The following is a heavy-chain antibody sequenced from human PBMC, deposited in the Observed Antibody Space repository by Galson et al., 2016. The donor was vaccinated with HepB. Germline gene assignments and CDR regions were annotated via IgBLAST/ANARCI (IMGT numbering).Heavy chain of an antibody. CDR2: IYYSGST. CDR1: GGSISNYY. D-gene: IGHD1-1*01. CDR3: GRDHDTTGIDY. V-gene: IGHV4-59*01. J-gene: IGHJ4*02. Sequence: SETLSLTCTVSGGSISNYYWSWIRQPPGKGLEWIGYIYYSGSTNYNPSHKSRVTISVDPSKNQFSLKLSSVTAADTAVYYCGRDHDTTGIDYWGQGTLVTVSS.